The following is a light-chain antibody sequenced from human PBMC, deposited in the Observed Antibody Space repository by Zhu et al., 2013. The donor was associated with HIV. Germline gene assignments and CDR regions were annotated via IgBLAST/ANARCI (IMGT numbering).Light chain of an antibody. J-gene: IGLJ1*01. Sequence: QSALTQPASVSGSPGQSITISCTGSSSDIGGYNYVSWYQHHPGKAPKLMFYEVSNRPSGVSNRFSVSKSGNTASLTISGLQAEDEADYYCSSYTSSSTLVFGTGT. V-gene: IGLV2-14*01. CDR3: SSYTSSSTLV. CDR2: EVS. CDR1: SSDIGGYNY.